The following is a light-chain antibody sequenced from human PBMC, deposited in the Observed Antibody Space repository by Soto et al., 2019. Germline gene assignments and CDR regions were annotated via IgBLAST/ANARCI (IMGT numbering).Light chain of an antibody. CDR2: EVT. V-gene: IGLV2-8*01. J-gene: IGLJ2*01. Sequence: QPVLTQPPSASGSPGQSVTISCTGTSSDVGNYNYVSWYQQHPGKAPKLMIYEVTKRPSGVPDRFSGSKSGSMASLTVSGLQAEDEADYYCTSYAGSNNPVVFGGGTKLTVL. CDR3: TSYAGSNNPVV. CDR1: SSDVGNYNY.